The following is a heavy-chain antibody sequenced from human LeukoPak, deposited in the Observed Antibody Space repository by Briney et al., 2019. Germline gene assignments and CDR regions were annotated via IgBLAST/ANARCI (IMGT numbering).Heavy chain of an antibody. D-gene: IGHD3-22*01. J-gene: IGHJ4*02. CDR2: IYQSGTT. CDR1: GGSISSYY. CDR3: ARDLSYYYDSSGLLY. Sequence: SETLSLTCTVSGGSISSYYWGWIRQPPGKGLEWIGSIYQSGTTSYNPSLKSRVTISVDTSKNQFSLKLSSVTAADTAVYYCARDLSYYYDSSGLLYWGQGTLVTVSS. V-gene: IGHV4-38-2*02.